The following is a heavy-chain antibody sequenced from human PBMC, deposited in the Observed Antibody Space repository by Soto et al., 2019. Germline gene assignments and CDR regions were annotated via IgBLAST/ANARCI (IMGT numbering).Heavy chain of an antibody. Sequence: PETLSLTCTVSGGSISSYYWSWIRQPPGKGLEWIGYIYYSGSTNYNPSLKSRVTISVDTSKTQFSLKLSSVTAADTAVDYCARRVIKSQLPGDNWFDPWGQGTLVTVSS. CDR3: ARRVIKSQLPGDNWFDP. CDR2: IYYSGST. V-gene: IGHV4-59*01. CDR1: GGSISSYY. D-gene: IGHD7-27*01. J-gene: IGHJ5*02.